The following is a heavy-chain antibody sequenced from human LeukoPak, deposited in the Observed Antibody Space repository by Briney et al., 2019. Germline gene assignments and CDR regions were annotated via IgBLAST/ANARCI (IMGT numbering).Heavy chain of an antibody. J-gene: IGHJ4*02. CDR1: GFTFSGYY. Sequence: GGSLRLSCAASGFTFSGYYMSWIRQAPGKGLEWVSYISSSSSYMYYADSVKGRFTISRDNAKNSLYLQMNSLRAEDTAVYYCARVRGYDINDDYWGQGTLVTVSS. V-gene: IGHV3-11*06. CDR3: ARVRGYDINDDY. CDR2: ISSSSSYM. D-gene: IGHD3-9*01.